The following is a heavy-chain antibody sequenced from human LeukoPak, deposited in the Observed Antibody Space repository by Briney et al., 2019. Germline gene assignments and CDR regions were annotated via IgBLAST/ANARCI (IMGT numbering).Heavy chain of an antibody. D-gene: IGHD1-1*01. CDR1: GGTFSRYP. Sequence: AASVKVSCKASGGTFSRYPISWVRQAPGQGLEWMGGIIVMFASANYAQRFQGRVTVSTDESTSTAYMELSSLRSEDTAVYYCARLATGTTSAFDVWGQGTMVIVSS. CDR3: ARLATGTTSAFDV. CDR2: IIVMFASA. V-gene: IGHV1-69*05. J-gene: IGHJ3*01.